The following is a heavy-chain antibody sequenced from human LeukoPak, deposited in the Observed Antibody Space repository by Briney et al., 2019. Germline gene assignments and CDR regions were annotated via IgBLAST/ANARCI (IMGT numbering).Heavy chain of an antibody. Sequence: GGSLRLSCAASGFTFSSYGMHWVRQAPGKGLEWVAVISYDGSNKYYADSVKGRFTISRDDSKNTLYLQMNSLRAEDTAVYYCAKEEHDSSGYYLWGQGTLVTVSS. CDR3: AKEEHDSSGYYL. CDR1: GFTFSSYG. J-gene: IGHJ5*02. D-gene: IGHD3-22*01. CDR2: ISYDGSNK. V-gene: IGHV3-30*18.